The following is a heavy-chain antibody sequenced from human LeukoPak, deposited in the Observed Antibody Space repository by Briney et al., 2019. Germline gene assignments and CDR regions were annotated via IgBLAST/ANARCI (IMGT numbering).Heavy chain of an antibody. J-gene: IGHJ4*02. D-gene: IGHD1-26*01. CDR2: IYYSGST. Sequence: PSATLSLTYTVSGGSLSNCYWNCIPHPPGRGLVWIGYIYYSGSTYYNPSHNSRVTISIDTSKNQFSLKLAPVTAADPAVYYCARGAIVGARLDHWARGNVLTVSS. CDR1: GGSLSNCY. V-gene: IGHV4-59*01. CDR3: ARGAIVGARLDH.